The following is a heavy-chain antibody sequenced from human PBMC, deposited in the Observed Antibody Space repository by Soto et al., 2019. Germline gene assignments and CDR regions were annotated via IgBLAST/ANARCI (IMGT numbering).Heavy chain of an antibody. Sequence: QVQLLESGGGVVQPGKSLRLSCVASGFTFRSYAMHWVRQAPGQGLEWVAFTSYDGSKKDYAESVKGRFTVSRGNFETILYLEMNSLRPGDTAVYYCAKEGQAHCSGDSCFSGWFDSWGHGTQVTVSS. J-gene: IGHJ5*01. CDR2: TSYDGSKK. D-gene: IGHD2-21*01. V-gene: IGHV3-30*18. CDR3: AKEGQAHCSGDSCFSGWFDS. CDR1: GFTFRSYA.